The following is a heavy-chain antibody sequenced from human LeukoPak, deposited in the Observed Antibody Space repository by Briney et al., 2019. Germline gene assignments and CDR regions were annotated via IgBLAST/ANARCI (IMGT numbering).Heavy chain of an antibody. J-gene: IGHJ4*02. D-gene: IGHD2-2*02. V-gene: IGHV4-61*02. CDR3: ARDATYQLLYAYY. Sequence: SETLSLTCTVSGGSISSGSYYWSWIRQPAGKGLEWIGRIYTSGSTNYNPSLKSRVTISVDTSNNQFSLKLSSVTAADTAVYYCARDATYQLLYAYYWGQGTLVTVSS. CDR2: IYTSGST. CDR1: GGSISSGSYY.